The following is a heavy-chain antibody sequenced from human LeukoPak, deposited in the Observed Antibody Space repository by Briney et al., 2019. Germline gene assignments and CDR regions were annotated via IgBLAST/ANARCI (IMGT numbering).Heavy chain of an antibody. V-gene: IGHV1-58*01. D-gene: IGHD4-17*01. CDR3: AGELYGVYIDCCTFRL. Sequence: ASVKVSCKTSGFSFSTSAVQWMRQARGQRLEWIGWIIVGSGATNYAQSLQGRFTITRDMSTNTAYMELSSLGSEDSAVYYCAGELYGVYIDCCTFRLWGQWTMVTVSS. CDR1: GFSFSTSA. CDR2: IIVGSGAT. J-gene: IGHJ3*01.